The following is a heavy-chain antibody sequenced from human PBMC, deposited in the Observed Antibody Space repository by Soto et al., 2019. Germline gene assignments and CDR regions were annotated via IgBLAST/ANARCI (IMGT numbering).Heavy chain of an antibody. CDR1: GFTFSSYS. Sequence: EVQLVESGGGLVKPGGSLRLSCAASGFTFSSYSMNWVRQAPGKGLEWVSSISSSSSYIYYADSVKGRFTISRDNAKNSLYLQMNSLRAEDTAVYYCARAPDVKYTWNDEEGAFDIWGQGTMVTVSS. CDR2: ISSSSSYI. CDR3: ARAPDVKYTWNDEEGAFDI. J-gene: IGHJ3*02. V-gene: IGHV3-21*01. D-gene: IGHD1-20*01.